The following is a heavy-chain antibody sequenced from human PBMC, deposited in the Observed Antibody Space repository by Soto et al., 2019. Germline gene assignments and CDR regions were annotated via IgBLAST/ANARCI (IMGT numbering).Heavy chain of an antibody. V-gene: IGHV3-21*01. D-gene: IGHD1-26*01. J-gene: IGHJ6*02. CDR3: ARDYVGARWYYYGLEV. Sequence: GSLRLSCAASGFTFSSYSMNWVRQAPGKGLEWVSSISSSSSYIYYADSVKGRFTISRDNAKNSLYLQMNSLRAEDTAVYYCARDYVGARWYYYGLEVWGQGTTVAASS. CDR2: ISSSSSYI. CDR1: GFTFSSYS.